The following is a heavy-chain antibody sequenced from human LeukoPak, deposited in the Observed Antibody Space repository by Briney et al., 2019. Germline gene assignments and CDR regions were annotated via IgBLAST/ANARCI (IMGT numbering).Heavy chain of an antibody. Sequence: SVKVSCKASGGTFSSYAISWVRQAPGQGLEWMGKIIPILGIANYAQKFQGRVTITADKSTSTAYMELSSLRSEDTAVYYCARDYAVTTGYYGMDVWGQGTTVTVSS. V-gene: IGHV1-69*04. CDR2: IIPILGIA. CDR1: GGTFSSYA. J-gene: IGHJ6*02. D-gene: IGHD4-17*01. CDR3: ARDYAVTTGYYGMDV.